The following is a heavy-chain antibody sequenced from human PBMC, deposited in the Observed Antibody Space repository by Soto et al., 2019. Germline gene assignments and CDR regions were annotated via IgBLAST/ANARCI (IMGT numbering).Heavy chain of an antibody. J-gene: IGHJ4*02. CDR1: GYSFTSYW. CDR2: IYPGDSDT. D-gene: IGHD5-18*01. Sequence: PGESLKISCKGSGYSFTSYWISWVRQMPGKGLEWMGIIYPGDSDTRYSPSFQGQVIISVDQSISTAYLQWSSLQASDTAMYYCARQDYNYAYFDFWGQGTLVTVSS. V-gene: IGHV5-51*01. CDR3: ARQDYNYAYFDF.